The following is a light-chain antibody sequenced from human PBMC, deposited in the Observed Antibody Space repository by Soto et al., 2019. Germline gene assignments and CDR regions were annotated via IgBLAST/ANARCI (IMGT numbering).Light chain of an antibody. V-gene: IGKV1-5*03. Sequence: DIQMTQSPSTLSASVGDRVTIACRASQSISGWLAWYQQKPGKAPKLLIYKASSLESGVPSRFSGSGSGTEVTLTISSQQPDDFATYYCQQYNSYPLTFGGGTKVEIK. CDR3: QQYNSYPLT. CDR2: KAS. J-gene: IGKJ4*01. CDR1: QSISGW.